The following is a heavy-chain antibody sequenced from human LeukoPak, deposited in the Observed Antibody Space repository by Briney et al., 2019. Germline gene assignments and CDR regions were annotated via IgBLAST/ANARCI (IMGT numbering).Heavy chain of an antibody. CDR3: ARAVAPNKNYYYYYMDV. J-gene: IGHJ6*03. V-gene: IGHV7-4-1*02. D-gene: IGHD5-12*01. CDR1: GYTFTSYA. Sequence: ASVKVSCKASGYTFTSYAMNWVRQAPGQGLEWMGWINTNTGNPTYAQGFTGRFVFSLDTSVSTAYLQISSLKAEDTAVYYCARAVAPNKNYYYYYMDVWGKGTTVTVSS. CDR2: INTNTGNP.